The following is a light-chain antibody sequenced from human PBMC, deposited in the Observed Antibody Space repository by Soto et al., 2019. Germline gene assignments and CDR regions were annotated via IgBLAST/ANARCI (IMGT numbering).Light chain of an antibody. J-gene: IGKJ3*01. CDR1: HSVGRY. V-gene: IGKV3-11*01. CDR3: QQRNSWPPIFT. CDR2: DAS. Sequence: ETVLTQSPATLSLSPGERATLSCRASHSVGRYLPWYQQIPGQAPRLLIYDASTRATGIPARFSGSGSGTDFTLTISSLEPEDFAVYYCQQRNSWPPIFTFGPGTKVDIK.